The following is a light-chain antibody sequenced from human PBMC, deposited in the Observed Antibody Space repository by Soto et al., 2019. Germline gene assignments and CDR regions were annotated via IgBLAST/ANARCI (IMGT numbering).Light chain of an antibody. J-gene: IGKJ5*01. CDR1: QSVSTY. CDR3: QQRSNWQIT. V-gene: IGKV3-11*01. Sequence: ETVLTQSPATLSLSPGESATLSCRASQSVSTYLAWYHQKPGQAPRLLIYDASNRVTGIPARFRGSGSGTDSTLTISSLEPDDVAVYYCQQRSNWQITLGQGTRLEI. CDR2: DAS.